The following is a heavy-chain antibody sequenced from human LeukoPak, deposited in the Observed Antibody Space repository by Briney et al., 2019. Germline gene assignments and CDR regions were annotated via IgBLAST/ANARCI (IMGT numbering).Heavy chain of an antibody. CDR3: ARGRSITLLRGVAMSDGFDI. CDR2: TDTSGNYI. D-gene: IGHD3-10*01. V-gene: IGHV3-21*01. CDR1: GFTFSNYG. Sequence: PGGSLRLSCTASGFTFSNYGMNWVRQAPGKGLEWVSFTDTSGNYIYYGDSVKGRFTISRDNAKNLVFLQMNGLRAEDTAVYYCARGRSITLLRGVAMSDGFDIWGQGAMVAVSS. J-gene: IGHJ3*02.